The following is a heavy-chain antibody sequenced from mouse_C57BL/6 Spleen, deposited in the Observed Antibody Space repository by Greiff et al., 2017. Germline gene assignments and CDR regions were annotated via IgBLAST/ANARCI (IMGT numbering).Heavy chain of an antibody. CDR1: GYTFTSYW. Sequence: QVQLQQPGAELVKPGASVKLSCKASGYTFTSYWMHWVKQRPGQGLEWIGMIHPNSGSTNYNEKFKSKATLTVEKSSSTAYMQLSSLTSEDSAVYYCARRELRQYSGDYWGQGTSVTVSS. J-gene: IGHJ4*01. V-gene: IGHV1-64*01. D-gene: IGHD1-1*01. CDR2: IHPNSGST. CDR3: ARRELRQYSGDY.